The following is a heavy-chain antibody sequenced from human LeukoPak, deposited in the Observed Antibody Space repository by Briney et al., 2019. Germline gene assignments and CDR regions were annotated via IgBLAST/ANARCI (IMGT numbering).Heavy chain of an antibody. CDR1: GFTFSSSW. D-gene: IGHD1-26*01. Sequence: GGSLRLSCAASGFTFSSSWMHWVRQAPGKGLVWVSRVDSGGSIANYADSVKGRFTISRDNAKNTLYLQMNGLRAEDTAVYYCARWDIGYWGQGTLVTVSS. CDR3: ARWDIGY. V-gene: IGHV3-74*01. J-gene: IGHJ4*02. CDR2: VDSGGSIA.